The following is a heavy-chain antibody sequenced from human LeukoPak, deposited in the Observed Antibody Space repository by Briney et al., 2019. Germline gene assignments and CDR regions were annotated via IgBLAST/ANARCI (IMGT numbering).Heavy chain of an antibody. Sequence: LPGGSLRLSCAASGFTFSSYSMNWVRQAPGKGLEWVSYISSSSSTKYYADSMKGRFTISRDNAKNSLYLQMNSLRAEDTAVYYCARGDPENYYYYYMDVWGKGTTVTVSS. CDR3: ARGDPENYYYYYMDV. D-gene: IGHD2-21*02. CDR2: ISSSSSTK. J-gene: IGHJ6*03. CDR1: GFTFSSYS. V-gene: IGHV3-48*01.